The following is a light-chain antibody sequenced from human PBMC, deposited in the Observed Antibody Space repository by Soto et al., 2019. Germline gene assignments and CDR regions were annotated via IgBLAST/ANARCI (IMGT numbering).Light chain of an antibody. V-gene: IGKV1-5*03. CDR3: QHYNSYSEA. CDR2: KAS. Sequence: EIQMTQSPSTLSRSVLDIVTITWRASQTISSWLAWYQQKPGKAPKLLIYKASTLKSGVPSRFSGSGSGTEFTLTISSLQPDDFATYYCQHYNSYSEAFGQGTKVDIK. CDR1: QTISSW. J-gene: IGKJ1*01.